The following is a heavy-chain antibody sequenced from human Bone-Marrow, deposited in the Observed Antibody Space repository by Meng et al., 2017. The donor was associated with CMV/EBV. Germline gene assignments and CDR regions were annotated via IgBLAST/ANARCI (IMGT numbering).Heavy chain of an antibody. CDR2: ISWNSGSI. J-gene: IGHJ4*02. D-gene: IGHD5-24*01. CDR3: ASRRDGYNY. V-gene: IGHV3-9*01. CDR1: GFTFDDYA. Sequence: SLKISCAASGFTFDDYAMHWVRQAPGKGLEWVSGISWNSGSIGYADSVKGRFTISRDNAKNSLYLQMNSLRPEDTAVYYCASRRDGYNYWGQGTLVTVSS.